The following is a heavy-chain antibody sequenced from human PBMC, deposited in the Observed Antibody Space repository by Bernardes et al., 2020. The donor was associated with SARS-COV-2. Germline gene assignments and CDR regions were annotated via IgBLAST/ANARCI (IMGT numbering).Heavy chain of an antibody. CDR1: GYTLTELS. Sequence: ASVKVSCKVSGYTLTELSMHWVRQAPGKGLEWMGGFDPEDGETIYAQKFQGRVTMTEDTSTDTAYMELSSLRSEDTAVYYCATGGGRIVGDRGTRDAFDIWGQGTMVTVSS. V-gene: IGHV1-24*01. CDR2: FDPEDGET. CDR3: ATGGGRIVGDRGTRDAFDI. D-gene: IGHD1-26*01. J-gene: IGHJ3*02.